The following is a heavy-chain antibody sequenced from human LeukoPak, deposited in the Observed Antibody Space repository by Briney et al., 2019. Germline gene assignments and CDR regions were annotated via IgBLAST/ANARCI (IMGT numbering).Heavy chain of an antibody. D-gene: IGHD3-22*01. V-gene: IGHV3-21*01. CDR1: GFTFSGSA. J-gene: IGHJ3*02. CDR3: AHYYYDSSGHDAFDI. Sequence: GGSLRLSCAASGFTFSGSAMHWVRQAPGKGLEWVSSISSSSSYIYYADSVKGRFTISRDNAKNSLYLQMNSLRAEDTAVYYCAHYYYDSSGHDAFDIWGQGTMVTVSS. CDR2: ISSSSSYI.